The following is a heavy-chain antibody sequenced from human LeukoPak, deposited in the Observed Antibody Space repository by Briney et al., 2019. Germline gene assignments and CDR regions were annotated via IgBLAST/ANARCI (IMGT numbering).Heavy chain of an antibody. CDR2: IYYSGST. V-gene: IGHV4-31*03. Sequence: SETLSLTCTVSGGSISSGGYDWGWIRQHPGKGLEWIVYIYYSGSTYYNPSLKSRFTISVDTSKNQFSLKLSSVTAADTAVYYCARVEYSSGWYGVDYWGQGTLVTVSS. CDR3: ARVEYSSGWYGVDY. CDR1: GGSISSGGYD. J-gene: IGHJ4*02. D-gene: IGHD6-19*01.